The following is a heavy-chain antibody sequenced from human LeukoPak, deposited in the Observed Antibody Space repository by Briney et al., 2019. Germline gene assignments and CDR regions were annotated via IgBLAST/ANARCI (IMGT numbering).Heavy chain of an antibody. Sequence: SVNVSCKTSGGTFHNSAISWVRQAPGQGLEWLGGIMPLFGTAGYPQKFQGRVTITKDESTRTVYLELTSLTSDDTAVYYCARDVHGDYGSGWFDPWGQGTLVSVSS. CDR2: IMPLFGTA. V-gene: IGHV1-69*05. D-gene: IGHD4-17*01. CDR3: ARDVHGDYGSGWFDP. J-gene: IGHJ5*02. CDR1: GGTFHNSA.